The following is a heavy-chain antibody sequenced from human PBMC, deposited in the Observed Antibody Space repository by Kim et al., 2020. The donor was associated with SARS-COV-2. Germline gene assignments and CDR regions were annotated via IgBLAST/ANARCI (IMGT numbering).Heavy chain of an antibody. CDR2: ISYDGSNK. J-gene: IGHJ4*02. V-gene: IGHV3-33*05. CDR1: GFTFSSYG. CDR3: ARDRRLRYFDWLPLY. Sequence: GGSLRLSCAASGFTFSSYGMHWVRQAPGKGLEWVAVISYDGSNKYYADSVKGRFTISRDNSKNTLYLQMISLRAEDTAVYYCARDRRLRYFDWLPLYWGQGTMVTVSS. D-gene: IGHD3-9*01.